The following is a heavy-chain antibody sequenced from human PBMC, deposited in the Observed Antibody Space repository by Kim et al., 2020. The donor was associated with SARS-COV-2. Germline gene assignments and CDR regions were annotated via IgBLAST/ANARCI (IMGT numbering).Heavy chain of an antibody. V-gene: IGHV3-48*02. CDR2: ISSSSSTI. J-gene: IGHJ4*02. CDR3: ARDPTYYYDSSGYDY. CDR1: GFTFSSYS. Sequence: GGSLRLSCAASGFTFSSYSMNWVRQAPGKGLEWVSYISSSSSTIYYADSVKGRFTISRDNAKNSLYLQMNSLRDEDTAVYYCARDPTYYYDSSGYDYWGQGTLVTVSS. D-gene: IGHD3-22*01.